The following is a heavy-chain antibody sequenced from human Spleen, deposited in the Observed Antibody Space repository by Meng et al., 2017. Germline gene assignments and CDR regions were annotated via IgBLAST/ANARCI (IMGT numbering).Heavy chain of an antibody. D-gene: IGHD3/OR15-3a*01. J-gene: IGHJ4*02. CDR1: GYTFTNYA. Sequence: QVQLVQSGAEVKKPGASVKVSCKASGYTFTNYAMHWVRQAPGQRPEWMGWINTDNGNTKYSQKFQGRVTFSRDTSASTASMELSSLTSEDTAVYYCARIGRYEELDHWGQGTLVTVSS. CDR3: ARIGRYEELDH. CDR2: INTDNGNT. V-gene: IGHV1-3*04.